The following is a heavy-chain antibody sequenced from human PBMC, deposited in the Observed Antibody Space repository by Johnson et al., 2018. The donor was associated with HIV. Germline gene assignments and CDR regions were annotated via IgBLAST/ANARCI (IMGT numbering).Heavy chain of an antibody. CDR2: ISYHGSNK. V-gene: IGHV3-30-3*01. CDR3: ARDYGQWLVPGAFDI. CDR1: GFTFSRYA. Sequence: QVQLVESGGGVVQPGRSLRLSCAASGFTFSRYAMHWVRQAPGKGLEWVAVISYHGSNKYYADSVKGRFTISRDNSKNTLYLQMNSLRAEDTAVYYCARDYGQWLVPGAFDIWGQGTMVTVSS. J-gene: IGHJ3*02. D-gene: IGHD6-19*01.